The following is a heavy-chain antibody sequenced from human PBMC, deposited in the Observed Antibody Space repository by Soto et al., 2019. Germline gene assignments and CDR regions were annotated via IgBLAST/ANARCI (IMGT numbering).Heavy chain of an antibody. D-gene: IGHD3-10*01. Sequence: QVHLVQSGAELKKPGSSVRVSCKASGDTFNFYTINWVRQDPGLGLEWMGSTNPILSMSNSALKFQGRLSISAEKSTSPSCMDLRRLRSDGRVVYFCSPSYGSGSQASDYWGQGALGTVSS. CDR3: SPSYGSGSQASDY. V-gene: IGHV1-69*02. J-gene: IGHJ4*02. CDR2: TNPILSMS. CDR1: GDTFNFYT.